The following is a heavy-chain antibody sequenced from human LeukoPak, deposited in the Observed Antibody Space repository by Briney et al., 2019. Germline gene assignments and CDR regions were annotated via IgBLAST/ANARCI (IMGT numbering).Heavy chain of an antibody. CDR1: GDSFSSVTDY. J-gene: IGHJ4*02. D-gene: IGHD6-19*01. CDR2: GDYSGGT. CDR3: AGERGEEYSSGWYKRNYFDN. V-gene: IGHV4-39*07. Sequence: SETLSLTCTVSGDSFSSVTDYWAWIRQPPGKGLEWVASGDYSGGTYYNPSLESRVAISADMSKNQFSLKLTSVTGADTAVYYCAGERGEEYSSGWYKRNYFDNWGQGIRVTVSS.